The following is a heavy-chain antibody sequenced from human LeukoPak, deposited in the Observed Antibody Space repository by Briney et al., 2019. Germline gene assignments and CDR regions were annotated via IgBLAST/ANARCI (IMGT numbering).Heavy chain of an antibody. J-gene: IGHJ4*02. CDR2: IYYSGST. CDR3: ARSRGYSYGYSFDY. D-gene: IGHD5-18*01. CDR1: GGSISSGGSY. Sequence: SETLSLTCTVSGGSISSGGSYWSWIRQHPGTGLEWLGYIYYSGSTYYNPSLKSRVTISVDTSKNQFSLKLSSVTAADTAVYYCARSRGYSYGYSFDYWGQGTLVTVSS. V-gene: IGHV4-31*03.